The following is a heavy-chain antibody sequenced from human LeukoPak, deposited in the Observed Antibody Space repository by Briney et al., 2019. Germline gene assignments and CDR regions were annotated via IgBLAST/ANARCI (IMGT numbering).Heavy chain of an antibody. D-gene: IGHD3-3*01. CDR3: ARGFPKWTPRPIWSI. J-gene: IGHJ3*02. V-gene: IGHV4-34*01. CDR2: INHSGST. Sequence: PSETLSLTCAVYGGSFSGYYWSWIRQPPGKGLEWIGEINHSGSTNYNPSLKSRVTISVDTSKNQFSLKLSSVTAADTAVYYCARGFPKWTPRPIWSIWGQGTMVTVSS. CDR1: GGSFSGYY.